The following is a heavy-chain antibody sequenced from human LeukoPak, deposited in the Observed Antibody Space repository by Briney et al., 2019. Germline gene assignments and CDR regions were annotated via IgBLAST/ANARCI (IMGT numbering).Heavy chain of an antibody. Sequence: ASVKVSRKASGGTFSSYAISWVRQAPGQGLEWMGGIIPIFGTANYAQKFQGRVTITTDESTSTAYMELSSLRSEDTAVYYCAIWGQQLAFDYWGQGTLVTVSS. CDR1: GGTFSSYA. D-gene: IGHD6-13*01. CDR3: AIWGQQLAFDY. J-gene: IGHJ4*02. CDR2: IIPIFGTA. V-gene: IGHV1-69*05.